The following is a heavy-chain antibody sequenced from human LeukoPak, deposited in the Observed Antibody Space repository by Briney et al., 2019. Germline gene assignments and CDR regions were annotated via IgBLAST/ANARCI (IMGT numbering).Heavy chain of an antibody. D-gene: IGHD3-22*01. Sequence: GESLRLSCAASGFTFSSYAMSWVRQAPGKGLEWVSAISGSGGSTYYADSVKGRFTISRDNSKNTLYLQMNSLRAEDTAVYYCAKDVYYDSSGSDYWGQGTLVTVSS. CDR1: GFTFSSYA. CDR2: ISGSGGST. V-gene: IGHV3-23*01. CDR3: AKDVYYDSSGSDY. J-gene: IGHJ4*02.